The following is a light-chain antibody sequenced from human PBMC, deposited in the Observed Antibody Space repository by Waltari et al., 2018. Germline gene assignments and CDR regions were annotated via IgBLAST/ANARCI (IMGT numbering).Light chain of an antibody. J-gene: IGLJ2*01. CDR2: EVS. CDR1: SSDVGFYNY. CDR3: SSYTSSSTVV. V-gene: IGLV2-14*03. Sequence: QSALTQPASVSGSPGQSITISCTGTSSDVGFYNYVSWYQQHPGKAPKLIIFEVSNRPSGVSNRFSGSKSGNTASLTISGLQAEDEADYYCSSYTSSSTVVFGGGTKLTVL.